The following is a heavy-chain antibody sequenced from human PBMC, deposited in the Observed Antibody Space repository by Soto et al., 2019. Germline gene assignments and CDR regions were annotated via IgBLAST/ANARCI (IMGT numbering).Heavy chain of an antibody. CDR1: GGSISSYY. CDR3: ARVPYYYYGMDD. V-gene: IGHV4-59*01. CDR2: IYYSGST. J-gene: IGHJ6*02. Sequence: SETRSLTCPVSGGSISSYYWSWIRQPPGKGLELIGYIYYSGSTNYNPSLKSRVTISVDTSKNQFSLKLSSVTAADTAVYYCARVPYYYYGMDDWGQGTTLNVSS.